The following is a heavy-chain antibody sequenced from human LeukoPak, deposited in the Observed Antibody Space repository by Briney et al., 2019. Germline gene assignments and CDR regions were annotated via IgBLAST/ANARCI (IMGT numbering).Heavy chain of an antibody. CDR1: GFTFSSYW. Sequence: GGSLRLSCAASGFTFSSYWMTWVRQAPGKGLEWVAHINQDGSKEYYMDSVKARFTISRDNAKNSLSLQMNSLRAEDTAVYYCVRDGGVSGYDLLDYWGQGTLVTVSS. V-gene: IGHV3-7*01. J-gene: IGHJ4*02. D-gene: IGHD5-12*01. CDR3: VRDGGVSGYDLLDY. CDR2: INQDGSKE.